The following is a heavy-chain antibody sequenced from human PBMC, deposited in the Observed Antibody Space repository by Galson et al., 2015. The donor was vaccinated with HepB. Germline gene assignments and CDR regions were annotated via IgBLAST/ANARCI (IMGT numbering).Heavy chain of an antibody. Sequence: SVKVSCKASGYTFTSYAMHWVRQAPGQRLEWMGWINAGNGNTKYSQKFQGRVTITRDTSASTAYMELSSLRSEDTAVYYCARGEENSSGWYPLDYWGQGTLVTVSS. D-gene: IGHD6-19*01. V-gene: IGHV1-3*01. J-gene: IGHJ4*02. CDR3: ARGEENSSGWYPLDY. CDR1: GYTFTSYA. CDR2: INAGNGNT.